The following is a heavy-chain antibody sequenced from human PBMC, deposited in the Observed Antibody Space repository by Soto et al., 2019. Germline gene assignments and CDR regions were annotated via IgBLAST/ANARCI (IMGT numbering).Heavy chain of an antibody. Sequence: GGSLRLSCAASGFTFNNYGMHWVRQAPGKGLEWVAVTSHDGSNKYYVDSVKGRFTISRDNSKNTLYLQMNSLKAEDTAVYYCARDLGYYYGMDVWGQGTTVTVSS. V-gene: IGHV3-30*03. D-gene: IGHD3-16*01. CDR3: ARDLGYYYGMDV. CDR1: GFTFNNYG. J-gene: IGHJ6*02. CDR2: TSHDGSNK.